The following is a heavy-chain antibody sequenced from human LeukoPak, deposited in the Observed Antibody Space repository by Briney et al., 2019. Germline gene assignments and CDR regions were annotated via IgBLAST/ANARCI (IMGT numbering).Heavy chain of an antibody. CDR3: ASLPENVPDAFDI. Sequence: PSETLSLTCTVSGGSISSGSYYWSWIRQPAGKGLEWIGRIYTSGSTNYDPSLKSRVTTSVDTSKNQFSLKLSSVTAADTAVYYCASLPENVPDAFDIWGQGTMVTVSS. V-gene: IGHV4-61*02. CDR1: GGSISSGSYY. D-gene: IGHD2-2*01. CDR2: IYTSGST. J-gene: IGHJ3*02.